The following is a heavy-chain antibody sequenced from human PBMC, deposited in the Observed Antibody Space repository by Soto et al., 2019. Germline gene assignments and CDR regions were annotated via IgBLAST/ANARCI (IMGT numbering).Heavy chain of an antibody. J-gene: IGHJ6*02. V-gene: IGHV5-10-1*01. CDR1: GYSFTSYW. D-gene: IGHD6-19*01. CDR2: IDPSDSYT. CDR3: PRHRLARYYYYGMDV. Sequence: GESLKISCKGSGYSFTSYWISWVRQMPGKGLEWMGRIDPSDSYTNYSPSFQGHVTISADKSISTAYLQWSSLKASDTAMYYCPRHRLARYYYYGMDVWGQGTTVTVSS.